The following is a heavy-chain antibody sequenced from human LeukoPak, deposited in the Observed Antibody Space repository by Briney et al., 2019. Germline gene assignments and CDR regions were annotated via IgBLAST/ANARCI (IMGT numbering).Heavy chain of an antibody. J-gene: IGHJ3*02. Sequence: PGGSLRLSCAASGFIFSNTWMSWVRQAPGKGLEWVGRIKSETDGGTTDYAAPVKGRFTISRDDSKNTLYLQMNSLKTEDTAVYYCTLRYCSSTTCHRGAFDIRGQGTMVTVSS. CDR2: IKSETDGGTT. CDR3: TLRYCSSTTCHRGAFDI. CDR1: GFIFSNTW. V-gene: IGHV3-15*01. D-gene: IGHD2-2*01.